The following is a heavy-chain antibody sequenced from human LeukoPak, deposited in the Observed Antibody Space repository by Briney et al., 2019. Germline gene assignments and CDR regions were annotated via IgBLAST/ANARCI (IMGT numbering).Heavy chain of an antibody. J-gene: IGHJ4*02. CDR3: ARATTTRTRFDY. D-gene: IGHD4-17*01. CDR1: GFTVSSNY. CDR2: IYSGGST. V-gene: IGHV3-53*01. Sequence: PGGSLRLSCAASGFTVSSNYMSWVRQAPGKGLEWVSVIYSGGSTYYADSVKGRFTISRDNSKNTLYLQMNSLRDEDTAVYFCARATTTRTRFDYWGQGTLVTVSP.